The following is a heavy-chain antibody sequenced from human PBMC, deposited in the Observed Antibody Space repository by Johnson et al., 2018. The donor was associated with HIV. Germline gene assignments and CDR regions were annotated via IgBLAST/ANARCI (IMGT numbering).Heavy chain of an antibody. J-gene: IGHJ3*02. Sequence: EVQLVESGGGLVQPGGSLRLSCAASGFTFTSYDMHWVRQATGEGLDWISAIGTAGDTLYPDSVKGRFTISRDNSKNTLYLQMNGLRAEDTAVYYCASGIAVAGTLLDAFDIWGQGTMVTVSS. CDR1: GFTFTSYD. V-gene: IGHV3-13*01. CDR3: ASGIAVAGTLLDAFDI. D-gene: IGHD6-19*01. CDR2: IGTAGDT.